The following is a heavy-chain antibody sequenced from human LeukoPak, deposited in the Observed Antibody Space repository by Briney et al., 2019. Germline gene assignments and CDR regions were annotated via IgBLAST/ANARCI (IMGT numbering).Heavy chain of an antibody. Sequence: SETLSLTCTVSGGSISSYYWSWIRQPPGKGLEWIGSIYYSGSTYYNPSLKSRVTISVDTSKNQFSLKLSSVTAADTAAYYCARDNGAFDIWGQGTMVTVSS. CDR2: IYYSGST. CDR3: ARDNGAFDI. J-gene: IGHJ3*02. CDR1: GGSISSYY. V-gene: IGHV4-39*07.